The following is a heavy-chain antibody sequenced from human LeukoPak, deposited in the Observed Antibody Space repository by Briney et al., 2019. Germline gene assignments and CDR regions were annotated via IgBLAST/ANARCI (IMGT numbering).Heavy chain of an antibody. CDR3: ATDLSRGLRAFDY. V-gene: IGHV1-24*01. J-gene: IGHJ4*02. Sequence: ASVKVSCKVSGYTLTELSMHWVRQAPGKGLEWMGGFDPEDGETIHAQKFQGRVTMTEDTFTDTAYMELSSLRSEDTAVYYCATDLSRGLRAFDYWGQGTLVTVSS. D-gene: IGHD5-12*01. CDR2: FDPEDGET. CDR1: GYTLTELS.